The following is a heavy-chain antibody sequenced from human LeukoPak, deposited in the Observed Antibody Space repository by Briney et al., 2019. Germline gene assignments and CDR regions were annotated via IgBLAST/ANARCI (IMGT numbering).Heavy chain of an antibody. CDR3: ARSDSGSYDY. Sequence: PGGSLILSCAASGFTFSSYEMNWVRQAPGKGLEWVSYISSSGSTIYYADSVKGRFTISRDNAKNSLYLQMNSLRAEDTAVYYCARSDSGSYDYWGQGTLVTVSS. D-gene: IGHD3-10*01. V-gene: IGHV3-48*03. J-gene: IGHJ4*02. CDR1: GFTFSSYE. CDR2: ISSSGSTI.